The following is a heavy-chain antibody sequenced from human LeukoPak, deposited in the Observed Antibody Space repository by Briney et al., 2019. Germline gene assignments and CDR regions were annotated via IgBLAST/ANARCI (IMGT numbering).Heavy chain of an antibody. D-gene: IGHD1-26*01. CDR2: ISWNSGSL. CDR3: AKGSAADSGSYKEFDY. CDR1: GFTFDDYA. V-gene: IGHV3-9*01. Sequence: GGSLRLSCAASGFTFDDYAMHWVRQAPGKGLEWVSGISWNSGSLVYADSVKGRFTISRDNAKKSLYLQINSLRAEDTALYYCAKGSAADSGSYKEFDYWGQGTLVTVSS. J-gene: IGHJ4*02.